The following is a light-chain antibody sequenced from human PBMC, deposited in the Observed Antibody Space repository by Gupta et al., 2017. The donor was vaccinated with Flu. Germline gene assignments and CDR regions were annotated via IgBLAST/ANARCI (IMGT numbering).Light chain of an antibody. V-gene: IGLV2-14*01. J-gene: IGLJ3*02. Sequence: QSALTQPASVSGSPGQSITIPCTGTSSDVGGYNYVSWYQQHPGKAPKLMIYEVSNRPSGVYNRFSGSKSGNTASLTISGLQAEDEADYYCSSYTSSSTLVFGGGTKLTVL. CDR2: EVS. CDR3: SSYTSSSTLV. CDR1: SSDVGGYNY.